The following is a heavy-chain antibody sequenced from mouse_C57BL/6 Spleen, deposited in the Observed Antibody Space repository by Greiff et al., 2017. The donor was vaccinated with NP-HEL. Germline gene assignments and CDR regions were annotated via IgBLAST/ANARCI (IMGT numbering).Heavy chain of an antibody. CDR1: GFSFNTYA. CDR3: VRHHSYGSSYGYFDV. D-gene: IGHD1-1*01. V-gene: IGHV10-1*01. Sequence: EVQLVESGGGLVQPKGSLKLSCAASGFSFNTYAMNWVRQAPGKGLEWVARIRSKSNNYATYYADSVKDRFTISRDDSESMLYLQMNNLKTEDTAMYYCVRHHSYGSSYGYFDVWGTGTTVTVSS. J-gene: IGHJ1*03. CDR2: IRSKSNNYAT.